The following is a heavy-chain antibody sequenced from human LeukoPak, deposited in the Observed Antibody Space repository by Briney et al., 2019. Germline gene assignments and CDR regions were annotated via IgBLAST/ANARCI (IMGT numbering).Heavy chain of an antibody. V-gene: IGHV4-59*01. CDR1: GGSISSYY. CDR2: IYYSGST. J-gene: IGHJ4*02. D-gene: IGHD3-3*01. CDR3: SGGGITFFGVADN. Sequence: SETLSLTCTVSGGSISSYYWSWIRQPPGKGLEWIGYIYYSGSTNYNPSLKSRVTISVDTSKNQFSLKLSSVTAADTAVYYCSGGGITFFGVADNGGRETLLPSPQ.